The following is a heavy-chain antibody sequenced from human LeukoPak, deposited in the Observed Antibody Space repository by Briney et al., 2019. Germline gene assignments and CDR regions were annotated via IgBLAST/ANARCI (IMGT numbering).Heavy chain of an antibody. CDR1: GGSISSYY. CDR3: ARVNSAGESLRYFDWLPPSNWFDP. Sequence: SETLSLTCTVSGGSISSYYWSWIRQPPGKGLELIGYIYYSGSTNYNPSLKSRVTISVDTSKNQFSLKLSSVTAADTAVYYCARVNSAGESLRYFDWLPPSNWFDPWGQGTLVTVSS. J-gene: IGHJ5*02. D-gene: IGHD3-9*01. V-gene: IGHV4-59*01. CDR2: IYYSGST.